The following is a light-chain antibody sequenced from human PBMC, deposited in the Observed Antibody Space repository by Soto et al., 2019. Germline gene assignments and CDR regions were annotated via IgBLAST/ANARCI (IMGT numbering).Light chain of an antibody. CDR3: QKYDTAPQT. CDR2: AAS. Sequence: DIQMTQSPSSLSASVGDTVTITCRASQGIIDDLAWYQQRPGKAPTLLIYAASTLHTGVPSRFSGSGAGTDFTLTIRSLQPEDVATYYCQKYDTAPQTFGPGTKVEIK. V-gene: IGKV1-27*01. J-gene: IGKJ1*01. CDR1: QGIIDD.